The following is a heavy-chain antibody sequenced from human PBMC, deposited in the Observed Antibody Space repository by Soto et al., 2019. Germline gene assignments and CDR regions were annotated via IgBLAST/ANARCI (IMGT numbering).Heavy chain of an antibody. J-gene: IGHJ5*02. V-gene: IGHV2-5*02. CDR2: ISWDDDK. CDR1: GFSLGTGEVG. CDR3: AHKGRYGSGSYNWFDP. Sequence: QITLKESGPALVKPTQTLTLTCTFSGFSLGTGEVGVGWIRQPPGKALEWLALISWDDDKRFSPSLKSRLYSPSLKSRLTITKDTSKNQVVLTMTNMDPVDTATYYCAHKGRYGSGSYNWFDPWGQGTLVTVSS. D-gene: IGHD3-10*01.